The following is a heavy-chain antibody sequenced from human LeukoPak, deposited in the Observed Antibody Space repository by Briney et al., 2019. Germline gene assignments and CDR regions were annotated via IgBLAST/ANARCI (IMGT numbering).Heavy chain of an antibody. CDR1: GVSFSGYY. V-gene: IGHV4-34*01. CDR3: AIPAVRDYYYYGMDV. D-gene: IGHD2-2*01. J-gene: IGHJ6*02. Sequence: SETLSLTCAVYGVSFSGYYWSWLRQPPGKGLEWLGEINHSGSTNYNPSLKSRVTISVDTSKNQFSLKLSSVTAADTAVYYCAIPAVRDYYYYGMDVWGQGTTVTVSS. CDR2: INHSGST.